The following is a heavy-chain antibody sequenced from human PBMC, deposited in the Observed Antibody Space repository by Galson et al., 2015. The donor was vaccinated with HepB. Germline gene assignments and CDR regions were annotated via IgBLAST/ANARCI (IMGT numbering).Heavy chain of an antibody. D-gene: IGHD1-26*01. V-gene: IGHV3-21*01. J-gene: IGHJ4*02. CDR2: ISSSSSYI. CDR1: GFTFSSYS. CDR3: AREREIDGYFDY. Sequence: SLRLSCAASGFTFSSYSMNWVRQAPGKGLEWVSSISSSSSYIYYADSVKGRFTISRDNAKNSLYLQMNSLRAEDTAVYYCAREREIDGYFDYWGQGTLVTVSS.